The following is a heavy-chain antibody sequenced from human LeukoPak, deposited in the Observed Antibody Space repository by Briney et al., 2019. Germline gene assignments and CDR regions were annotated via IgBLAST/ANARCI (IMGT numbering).Heavy chain of an antibody. V-gene: IGHV3-21*01. J-gene: IGHJ4*02. CDR3: ARDGYSSSWYEQTIYDY. CDR1: GFTFSSYS. Sequence: GGSLRLSCAASGFTFSSYSMNWVRQAPGKGLEWVSSISSSSYIYYADSVKGRFTISRDNAKNSLYLQMNSLRAEDTAVYYCARDGYSSSWYEQTIYDYWGQGTLVTVSS. D-gene: IGHD6-13*01. CDR2: ISSSSYI.